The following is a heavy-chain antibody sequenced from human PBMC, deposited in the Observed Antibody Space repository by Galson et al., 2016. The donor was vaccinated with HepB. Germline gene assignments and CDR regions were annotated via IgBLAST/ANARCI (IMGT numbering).Heavy chain of an antibody. V-gene: IGHV1-2*04. CDR2: ISPNSGAT. J-gene: IGHJ3*01. Sequence: SVKVSCKASGYTFAAYSIHWVRQVPGQGLEWMGRISPNSGATNYAQKFQGLVTMTSDTPISTAYMELYSLRSDDTALYFCARSPYDYVWGSDRYTAAAFDCWGQGTEVTVSS. CDR1: GYTFAAYS. D-gene: IGHD3-16*02. CDR3: ARSPYDYVWGSDRYTAAAFDC.